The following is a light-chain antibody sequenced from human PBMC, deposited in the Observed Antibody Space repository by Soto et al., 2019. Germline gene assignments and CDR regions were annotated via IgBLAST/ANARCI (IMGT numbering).Light chain of an antibody. CDR1: QSVSSK. V-gene: IGKV3-15*01. CDR2: GAS. Sequence: ETVMTQSPATLSLSPGERATLSCRASQSVSSKLVWYQQKPGQAPRFLIYGASTRATGIPARFRGSGSGTEFTLTIDSLQSEDFAVYYCQQRSDWPSFGGGTKVDIK. CDR3: QQRSDWPS. J-gene: IGKJ4*01.